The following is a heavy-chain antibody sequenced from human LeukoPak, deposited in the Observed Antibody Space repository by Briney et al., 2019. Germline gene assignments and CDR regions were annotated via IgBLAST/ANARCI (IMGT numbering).Heavy chain of an antibody. Sequence: SSETLSLTCTVSGGSISSYYWSWIRQPPGKGLEWIGYIYYSGSTNYNPSLKSRVTISVDTSKNQFSLKLSSVTAADTAVYYCARQTTVTDYYFDYWGQGTLVTVSS. J-gene: IGHJ4*02. CDR2: IYYSGST. CDR3: ARQTTVTDYYFDY. V-gene: IGHV4-59*08. D-gene: IGHD4-17*01. CDR1: GGSISSYY.